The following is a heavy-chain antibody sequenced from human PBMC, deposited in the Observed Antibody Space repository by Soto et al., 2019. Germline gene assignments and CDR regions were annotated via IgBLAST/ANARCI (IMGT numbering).Heavy chain of an antibody. CDR2: INNSGST. D-gene: IGHD1-26*01. CDR1: GGSISSGDYY. CDR3: ARARGSRPMYYYYGMEV. V-gene: IGHV4-31*03. Sequence: TLSLTCTVSGGSISSGDYYWSWIRHHPGKGLEWIGYINNSGSTYNNPSLQSRVTISVDTSKNQFSLKLSSVTAADTAVYYCARARGSRPMYYYYGMEVWGQGTTAT. J-gene: IGHJ6*02.